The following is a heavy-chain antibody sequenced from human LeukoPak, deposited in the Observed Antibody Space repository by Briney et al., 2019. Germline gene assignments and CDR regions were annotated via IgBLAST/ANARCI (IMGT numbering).Heavy chain of an antibody. CDR1: GFTFSSYA. D-gene: IGHD3-22*01. V-gene: IGHV3-23*01. Sequence: GGSLRLSCAASGFTFSSYAMSWVRQAPGKGLEWVSAISGSGGSTYYADSVKGRFTISRDNSKNTLYLQMNSLRAEDTAVYYCAKDLNYYDSSGYYWDDAFDIWGQGTMVTVSS. CDR2: ISGSGGST. CDR3: AKDLNYYDSSGYYWDDAFDI. J-gene: IGHJ3*02.